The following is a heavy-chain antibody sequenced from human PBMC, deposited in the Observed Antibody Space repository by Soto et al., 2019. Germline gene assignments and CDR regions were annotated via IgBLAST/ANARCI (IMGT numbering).Heavy chain of an antibody. V-gene: IGHV3-48*02. CDR1: GFTFCSYW. Sequence: HPGGSLRLSCAASGFTFCSYWMHWVRQAPGKGPEWVSYISSSSSTIYYADSVKGRFTISRDNAKSSLYLQMNSLRDEDTAVYYCARDLPPMDVWGQGTTVTVSS. J-gene: IGHJ6*02. CDR3: ARDLPPMDV. CDR2: ISSSSSTI.